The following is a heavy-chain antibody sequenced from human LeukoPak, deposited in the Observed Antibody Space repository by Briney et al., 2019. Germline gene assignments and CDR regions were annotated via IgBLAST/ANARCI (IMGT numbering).Heavy chain of an antibody. CDR1: GDSVSSNSVT. D-gene: IGHD2-2*01. V-gene: IGHV6-1*01. Sequence: SQTLSLTCAISGDSVSSNSVTWNWIRQSPSRGLEWLGRTYYRSTWYNDYAVSVRGRITVNPDTSKNQFSLYLNSVTPEDTAVYYCARRLTQYDCFDPWGQGILVTISS. CDR3: ARRLTQYDCFDP. CDR2: TYYRSTWYN. J-gene: IGHJ5*02.